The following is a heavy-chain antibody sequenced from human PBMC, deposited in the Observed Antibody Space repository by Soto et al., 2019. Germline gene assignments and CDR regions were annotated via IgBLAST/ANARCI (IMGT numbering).Heavy chain of an antibody. J-gene: IGHJ3*02. Sequence: SETLSLTCTVSGGSISSYYWSWIGQPPGKGLEWIGYIYYSGSTNYNPSLKSRVTISVDTSKNQFSLKLSSVTAADTAVYYCAVARPTYCSGGSCYYNAFDIWGQGTMVTVSS. CDR3: AVARPTYCSGGSCYYNAFDI. D-gene: IGHD2-15*01. V-gene: IGHV4-59*08. CDR1: GGSISSYY. CDR2: IYYSGST.